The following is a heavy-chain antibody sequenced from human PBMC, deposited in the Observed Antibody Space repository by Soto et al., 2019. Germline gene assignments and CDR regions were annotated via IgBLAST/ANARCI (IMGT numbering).Heavy chain of an antibody. CDR3: ATSSPPCGGDCSLPYYFDY. CDR1: GFTFSSYG. Sequence: GGSLRLSCAASGFTFSSYGMHWVRQAPGKGLEWVAVIWYDGSNKYYADSVKGRFTISRDNSKNTLYLQMNSLRAEDTAVYYCATSSPPCGGDCSLPYYFDYWGQGTLVTVSS. V-gene: IGHV3-33*08. CDR2: IWYDGSNK. D-gene: IGHD2-21*02. J-gene: IGHJ4*02.